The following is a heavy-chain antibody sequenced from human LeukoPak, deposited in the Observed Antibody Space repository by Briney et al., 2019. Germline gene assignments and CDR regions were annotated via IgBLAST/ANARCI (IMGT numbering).Heavy chain of an antibody. V-gene: IGHV1-69*06. Sequence: ASVKVSCKASGGTFSSYAISWVRQAPGQGLEWMGGIIPIFGTANYAQKFQGRVTITADKSTSTAYMELSSLRSEDTAVYYCARTYIAAAEAFDIWGQGTMVTVSS. CDR2: IIPIFGTA. CDR1: GGTFSSYA. D-gene: IGHD6-13*01. J-gene: IGHJ3*02. CDR3: ARTYIAAAEAFDI.